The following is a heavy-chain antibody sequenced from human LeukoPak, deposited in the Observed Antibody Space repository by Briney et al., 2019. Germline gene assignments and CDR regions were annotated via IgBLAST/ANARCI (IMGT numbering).Heavy chain of an antibody. J-gene: IGHJ4*02. D-gene: IGHD3-9*01. CDR1: GDSISSSSYY. CDR2: IYYSGST. Sequence: PSETLSLTCTVSGDSISSSSYYWGWIRQPPGKGLEWIGSIYYSGSTYYNPSLKSRVNTSVDTSKNQFSLKLSSVTAADTAVYYCARVGNWLQFDYWGQGTLVTVSS. CDR3: ARVGNWLQFDY. V-gene: IGHV4-39*07.